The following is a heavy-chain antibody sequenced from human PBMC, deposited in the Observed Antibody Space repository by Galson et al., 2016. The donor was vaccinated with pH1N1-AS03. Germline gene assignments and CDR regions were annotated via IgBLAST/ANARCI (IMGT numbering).Heavy chain of an antibody. Sequence: SVKVSCKASGYTSTNHAIHWVRRAPGQSLEWTGWISAGSGDTRYSQKLQGGVTITRETYASTAYMELSSLTSEDTAVYYCVREDRYGDFFSFDYWGQGSLATVSS. CDR3: VREDRYGDFFSFDY. CDR2: ISAGSGDT. V-gene: IGHV1-3*01. J-gene: IGHJ4*02. D-gene: IGHD4-17*01. CDR1: GYTSTNHA.